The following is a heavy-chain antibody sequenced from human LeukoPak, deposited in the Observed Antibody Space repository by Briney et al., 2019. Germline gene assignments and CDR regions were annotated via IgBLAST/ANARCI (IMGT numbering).Heavy chain of an antibody. CDR2: VSNDGRDE. CDR3: AKDSATVPRHIDF. CDR1: GFPFSSHG. V-gene: IGHV3-30*18. D-gene: IGHD1-1*01. J-gene: IGHJ4*02. Sequence: GGSLRLSCGASGFPFSSHGMPWVRQAPGKGLEWVATVSNDGRDEYYADCVKGRFSVSRDNSKNTLYLQMNSVRAEDMAVYHCAKDSATVPRHIDFWGQGTLVTVSS.